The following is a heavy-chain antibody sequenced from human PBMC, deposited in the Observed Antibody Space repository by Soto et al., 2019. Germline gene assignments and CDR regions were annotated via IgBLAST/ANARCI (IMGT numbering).Heavy chain of an antibody. Sequence: ALVKLSCKASGYTFTSYGISWVRQAPGQGLEWMGWISAYNGNTNYAQKLQGRVTMTTDTSTSTAYMELRSLRSDDTAVYYCARVPHDYGDYAAFDIWGQGTMVTVSS. J-gene: IGHJ3*02. D-gene: IGHD4-17*01. V-gene: IGHV1-18*01. CDR1: GYTFTSYG. CDR3: ARVPHDYGDYAAFDI. CDR2: ISAYNGNT.